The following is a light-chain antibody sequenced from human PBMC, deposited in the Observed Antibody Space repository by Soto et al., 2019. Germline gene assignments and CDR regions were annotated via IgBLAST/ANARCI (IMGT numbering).Light chain of an antibody. CDR3: QQYNPYSRT. CDR2: EAS. CDR1: QSVRSY. Sequence: EIVLTQSPATLSLSPGERATLSCRASQSVRSYLAWYQQKPGQAPGLLIYEASTRATGIPARFSGSGSGTDFTLTISSLQPDDFAMYYCQQYNPYSRTFGQGTKVDIK. J-gene: IGKJ1*01. V-gene: IGKV3-11*01.